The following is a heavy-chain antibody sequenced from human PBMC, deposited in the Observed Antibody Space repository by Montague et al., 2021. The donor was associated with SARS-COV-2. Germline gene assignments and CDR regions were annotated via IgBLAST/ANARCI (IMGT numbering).Heavy chain of an antibody. CDR3: ARVFPIAAAAPYWYFDL. CDR1: GGSISSGGYY. V-gene: IGHV4-31*03. D-gene: IGHD6-13*01. J-gene: IGHJ2*01. Sequence: TLSLTCTVSGGSISSGGYYWSWIRQHPGKGLEWIGYIYYSGSTYYNPSLKSRVTISVDTSKNQFSLKLSSVTAADTAVYYCARVFPIAAAAPYWYFDLWGRGTQVTVSS. CDR2: IYYSGST.